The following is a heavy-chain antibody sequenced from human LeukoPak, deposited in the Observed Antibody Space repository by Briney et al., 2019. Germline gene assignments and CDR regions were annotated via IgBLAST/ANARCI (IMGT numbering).Heavy chain of an antibody. D-gene: IGHD6-13*01. Sequence: PGGSLRLSCAASGFTFSSYAMSWVRQAPGKVLEWVSAISGSGDSTYYADSVKGRFTIPRDNSKNTLYLQMNSLRAEDTAVYYCAKDRGYSSSWTDYWGQGTLVTVSS. CDR2: ISGSGDST. CDR3: AKDRGYSSSWTDY. J-gene: IGHJ4*02. V-gene: IGHV3-23*01. CDR1: GFTFSSYA.